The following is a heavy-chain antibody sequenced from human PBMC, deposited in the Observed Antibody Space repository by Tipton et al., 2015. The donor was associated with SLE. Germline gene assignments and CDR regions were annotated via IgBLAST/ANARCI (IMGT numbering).Heavy chain of an antibody. V-gene: IGHV1-8*01. Sequence: QLVQSGAEVKRPGASVKVSCKASGYTFTSYDINWVRQAPGQGLEWMGWMNPSGGNTAYAQKFQGRVTMTRNTSISTAYMEVSSLRSEDTAVYYCARGLFYLDYWAQGTLVIVSS. CDR2: MNPSGGNT. D-gene: IGHD2-21*01. CDR3: ARGLFYLDY. CDR1: GYTFTSYD. J-gene: IGHJ4*02.